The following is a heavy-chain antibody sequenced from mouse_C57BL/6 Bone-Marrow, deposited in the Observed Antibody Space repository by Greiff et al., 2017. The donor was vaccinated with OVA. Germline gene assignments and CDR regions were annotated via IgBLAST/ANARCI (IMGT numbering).Heavy chain of an antibody. J-gene: IGHJ4*01. V-gene: IGHV1-55*01. Sequence: QVQLQQPGAELVKPGASVKMSCKASGYTFTSYWITWVKQRPGQGLAWIGDIYPGSGSTNYNEKFKSKATLTVDTSSSTAYMQLSSLTSEDSAVYYCAKKVNYYAMDYWGQGTSVTVSS. CDR1: GYTFTSYW. CDR3: AKKVNYYAMDY. CDR2: IYPGSGST.